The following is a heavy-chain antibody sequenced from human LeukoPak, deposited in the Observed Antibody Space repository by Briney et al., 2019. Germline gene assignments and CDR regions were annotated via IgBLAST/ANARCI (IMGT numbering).Heavy chain of an antibody. V-gene: IGHV4-4*07. Sequence: SETLSLTCTVSGGSISSYYWSWIRQPTGKGLEWIGRIYTSGSTNYNPSLKSRVTISLDTSKNQFSLKVISMTAADTAAYYCTKSDGYGLIRICGRGTMVTVSS. CDR2: IYTSGST. J-gene: IGHJ3*02. CDR3: TKSDGYGLIRI. D-gene: IGHD3-10*01. CDR1: GGSISSYY.